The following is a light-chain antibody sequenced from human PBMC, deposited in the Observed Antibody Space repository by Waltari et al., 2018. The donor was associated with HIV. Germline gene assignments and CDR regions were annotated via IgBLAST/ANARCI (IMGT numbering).Light chain of an antibody. J-gene: IGLJ3*02. CDR2: NND. V-gene: IGLV1-44*01. CDR1: ASNLGGNT. CDR3: ATWDDGLSGWV. Sequence: QSVVTQPPSASGTPGQRVTMSCSGSASNLGGNTVHWYQHLPQTAPKLLIYNNDGRPSGVPDRFSASKTGTSASLDISGLQSEDEADYYCATWDDGLSGWVFGGGTKLTVL.